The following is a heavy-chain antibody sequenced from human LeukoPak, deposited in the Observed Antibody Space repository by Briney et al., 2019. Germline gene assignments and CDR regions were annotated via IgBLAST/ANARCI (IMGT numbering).Heavy chain of an antibody. CDR1: GYTCTSYG. CDR2: ISAYNGNT. CDR3: ASVGIAVAGTGSWFDP. J-gene: IGHJ5*02. Sequence: ASVKVSCKASGYTCTSYGISWVRQAPGQGLEWMGWISAYNGNTNYAQKLQGRVTMTTDTSTSTAYMELRSLRSDDTAVYYCASVGIAVAGTGSWFDPWGQGTLVTVSS. D-gene: IGHD6-19*01. V-gene: IGHV1-18*01.